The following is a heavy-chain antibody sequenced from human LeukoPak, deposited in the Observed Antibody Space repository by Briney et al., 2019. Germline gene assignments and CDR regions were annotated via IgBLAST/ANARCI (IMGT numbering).Heavy chain of an antibody. Sequence: SETLSLTCSVSGGSIISSNYYWGWIRQPPGKGLEWIGSIYQGGSGSSYYNPSLKSRVTISGDTSKNQFSLRLNSVTATDTAVYYCASTLRFLPYRRFDYWGQGILVTVPS. CDR1: GGSIISSNYY. CDR2: IYQGGSGSS. CDR3: ASTLRFLPYRRFDY. V-gene: IGHV4-39*01. J-gene: IGHJ4*02. D-gene: IGHD3-3*01.